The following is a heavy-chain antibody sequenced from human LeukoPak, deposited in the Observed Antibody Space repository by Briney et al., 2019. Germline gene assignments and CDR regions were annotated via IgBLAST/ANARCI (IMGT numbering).Heavy chain of an antibody. Sequence: PSETLSLTCTVSGGSISSSSYHWVWIRQPPGKGLEWIGSIHYYGNTYYNPSLKSRVTMSVDTSKNQFSLMLSSVTAADTAVYYCARRRGYSSSSVDYWGQGALVTVSS. V-gene: IGHV4-39*01. CDR3: ARRRGYSSSSVDY. D-gene: IGHD6-6*01. J-gene: IGHJ4*02. CDR2: IHYYGNT. CDR1: GGSISSSSYH.